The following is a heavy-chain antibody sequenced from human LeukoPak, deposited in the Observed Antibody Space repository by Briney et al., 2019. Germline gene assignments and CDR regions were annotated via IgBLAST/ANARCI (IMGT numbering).Heavy chain of an antibody. Sequence: ASVKVSCKASGYTFTSYYMHWVRQAPGQGLEWMGIINPSGGSTSYAQKFQGRVTMTRDTATSTVYMELSSLRSEDTAVYYCARDLWQDTYFDYWGQGTLVTVSS. D-gene: IGHD2-21*01. CDR1: GYTFTSYY. V-gene: IGHV1-46*01. J-gene: IGHJ4*02. CDR2: INPSGGST. CDR3: ARDLWQDTYFDY.